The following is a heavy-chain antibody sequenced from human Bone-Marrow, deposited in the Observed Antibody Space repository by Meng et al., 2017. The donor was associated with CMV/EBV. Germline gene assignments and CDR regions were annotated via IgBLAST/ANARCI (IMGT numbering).Heavy chain of an antibody. CDR1: GGSISNSNYY. D-gene: IGHD5-24*01. Sequence: SGGSISNSNYYWCWIRQPPGKGLEWIGSISYSGSTYYNPSLKSRVTISEDTSKNQFSLKLSSVTAADTAVYYCARRRGDGYHVHFDYWGQGTLVTVSS. V-gene: IGHV4-39*07. CDR2: ISYSGST. J-gene: IGHJ4*02. CDR3: ARRRGDGYHVHFDY.